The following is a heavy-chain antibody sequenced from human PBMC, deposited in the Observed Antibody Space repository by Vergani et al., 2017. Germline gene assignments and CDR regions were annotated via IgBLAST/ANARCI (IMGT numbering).Heavy chain of an antibody. CDR3: TRYXDFWSGYRFNYMDV. D-gene: IGHD3-3*01. CDR2: IKSKTDGGTT. V-gene: IGHV3-15*01. CDR1: GFTFSNAW. J-gene: IGHJ6*03. Sequence: EVQLVESGGGLVKPGGSLRLSCAASGFTFSNAWMSWVRQAPGKGLEWVGRIKSKTDGGTTDYAAPVKGRFTISRDDSKNTLYLQMNSLKTEDTAVYYCTRYXDFWSGYRFNYMDVWGKGTTVTVSS.